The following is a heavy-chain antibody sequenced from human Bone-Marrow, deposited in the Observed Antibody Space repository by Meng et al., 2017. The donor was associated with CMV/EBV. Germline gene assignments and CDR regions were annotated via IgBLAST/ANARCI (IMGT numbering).Heavy chain of an antibody. D-gene: IGHD1-1*01. V-gene: IGHV4-59*01. J-gene: IGHJ6*02. CDR2: IYYSGST. CDR1: GGSISSYY. CDR3: ARAVTTTGTHYYYYYGMDV. Sequence: GSLRLSCTVSGGSISSYYWSWIRQPPGKGLEWIGHIYYSGSTNYNPSLKSRVTISVDTSKNQFSLKLSSVTAADTAVYYCARAVTTTGTHYYYYYGMDVWGQGTTVTVSS.